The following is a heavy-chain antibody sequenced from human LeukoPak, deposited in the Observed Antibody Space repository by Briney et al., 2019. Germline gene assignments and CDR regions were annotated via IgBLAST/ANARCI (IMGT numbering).Heavy chain of an antibody. V-gene: IGHV4-30-2*01. J-gene: IGHJ5*02. CDR2: IYHSGST. CDR1: GGSISSGGYY. CDR3: ARAPHSWEPNWFDP. D-gene: IGHD1-26*01. Sequence: PSETLSLTCAVSGGSISSGGYYWSWIRQPPGKGLEWIGYIYHSGSTYYNPSLKSRVTISVDRSKNQFSLKLSSVTAADTAVYYCARAPHSWEPNWFDPWGQGTLVTVSS.